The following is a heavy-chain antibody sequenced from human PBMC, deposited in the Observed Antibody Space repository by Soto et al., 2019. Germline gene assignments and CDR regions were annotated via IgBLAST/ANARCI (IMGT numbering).Heavy chain of an antibody. CDR1: GFTFSSYW. CDR3: ARVLPGGGYPHDYFDY. J-gene: IGHJ4*02. Sequence: VQLVESGGGLVKPGGSLRLSCADSGFTFSSYWMSWVRQAPGKGLEWVADIKQDGSEKYYVDSVKGRFTISRDNAKNSLYLQMNSLRADDTAVYYCARVLPGGGYPHDYFDYWGQGTLVTVSS. V-gene: IGHV3-7*01. D-gene: IGHD2-15*01. CDR2: IKQDGSEK.